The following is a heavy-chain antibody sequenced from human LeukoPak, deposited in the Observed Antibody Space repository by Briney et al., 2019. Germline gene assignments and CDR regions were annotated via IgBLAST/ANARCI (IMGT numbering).Heavy chain of an antibody. CDR1: GFTFSSYG. CDR3: AKASAAAGAYYYYYMDV. CDR2: ISYDGSNK. J-gene: IGHJ6*03. V-gene: IGHV3-30*18. Sequence: GGSLRLSCAASGFTFSSYGMHWVRQAPGKGLEWVAVISYDGSNKYYADSVKGRFTISRDNSKNTLYLQMNSLRAEDTAVYYCAKASAAAGAYYYYYMDVWGKGTTVTVSS. D-gene: IGHD6-13*01.